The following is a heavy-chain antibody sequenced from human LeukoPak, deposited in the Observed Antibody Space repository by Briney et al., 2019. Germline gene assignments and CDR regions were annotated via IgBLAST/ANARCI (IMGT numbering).Heavy chain of an antibody. CDR3: AKDRAHLEWLSDV. J-gene: IGHJ4*02. CDR2: ISGSGVST. V-gene: IGHV3-23*01. D-gene: IGHD3-3*01. CDR1: GFTFSNYG. Sequence: GGSLRLSCAASGFTFSNYGMSWVRQAPGKGLEWVSGISGSGVSTYYADSVKGRFTISRDNSNNTLYLQMNSLRAEDTAVYYCAKDRAHLEWLSDVWGQGTLVTVSS.